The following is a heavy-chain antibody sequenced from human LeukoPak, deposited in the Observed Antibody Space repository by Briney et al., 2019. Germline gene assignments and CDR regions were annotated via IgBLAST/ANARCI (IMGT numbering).Heavy chain of an antibody. J-gene: IGHJ5*02. CDR3: ARDHYQILSGRWFDP. CDR2: IYTSGST. CDR1: GDSISSYY. D-gene: IGHD3-9*01. Sequence: PSETLSLTCTVSGDSISSYYWSWIRQPAGKGLEWIGRIYTSGSTNYNPSLKSRVTMSVDTSKNQFSLNLSSVTAADTAVYYCARDHYQILSGRWFDPWGQGTLVTVSS. V-gene: IGHV4-4*07.